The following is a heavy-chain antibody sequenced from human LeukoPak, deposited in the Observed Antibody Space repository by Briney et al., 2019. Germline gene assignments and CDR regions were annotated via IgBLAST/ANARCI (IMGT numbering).Heavy chain of an antibody. J-gene: IGHJ5*02. Sequence: ASVKVSCQDSCYTFPTYGISWVGQAPGQGLEWMGWISAYNGNTNYAQKLQGRVTMTTDTFTSTAYMELRNLRSDDTAVYYCARDDVLYCSGCRIPSLFDRWGQGTLVTVSS. CDR1: CYTFPTYG. CDR2: ISAYNGNT. V-gene: IGHV1-18*01. CDR3: ARDDVLYCSGCRIPSLFDR. D-gene: IGHD2-15*01.